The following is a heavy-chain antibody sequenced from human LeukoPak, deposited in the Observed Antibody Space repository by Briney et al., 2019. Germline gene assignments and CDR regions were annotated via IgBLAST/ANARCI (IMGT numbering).Heavy chain of an antibody. CDR1: GITFRNYA. Sequence: GGSLRLSWAVAGITFRNYAMHWVRQAPGKGLEWVALISYDGTNKYYADSVKGRFTISRDNSKTTLYLQMDSLRVEDTAVYYCAQGYFYDKIGYPPVDYWGQGTLVTVSS. CDR3: AQGYFYDKIGYPPVDY. V-gene: IGHV3-30-3*01. CDR2: ISYDGTNK. J-gene: IGHJ4*02. D-gene: IGHD3-22*01.